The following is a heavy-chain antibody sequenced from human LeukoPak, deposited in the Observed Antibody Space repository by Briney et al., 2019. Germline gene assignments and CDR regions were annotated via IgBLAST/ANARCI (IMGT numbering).Heavy chain of an antibody. D-gene: IGHD6-19*01. CDR1: SDFFSSVTDY. CDR2: GDYSGGT. V-gene: IGHV4-39*07. J-gene: IGHJ4*02. CDR3: AGERGEEYSSGWYKTNFFDT. Sequence: PSETLSLTCTVSSDFFSSVTDYWAWIRQPPGKGLEWIASGDYSGGTYYNPSLESRVAISADMSKNQISLKLSSVTAADTALYYCAGERGEEYSSGWYKTNFFDTWGQGTRVTVSS.